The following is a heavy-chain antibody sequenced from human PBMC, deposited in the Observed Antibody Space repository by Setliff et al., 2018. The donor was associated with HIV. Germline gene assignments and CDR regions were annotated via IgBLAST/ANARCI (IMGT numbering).Heavy chain of an antibody. CDR1: GGSISGYS. J-gene: IGHJ6*03. Sequence: LPCTVSGGSISGYSWSWIRQPAGKGLEWIGRIYTSGSTNYNPSLKSRVTMSVDTSKNQFSLRLSSVTAADTAMYYCARERSSGYYYEHYYYMDVWGKGTTVTVSS. CDR3: ARERSSGYYYEHYYYMDV. V-gene: IGHV4-4*07. D-gene: IGHD3-22*01. CDR2: IYTSGST.